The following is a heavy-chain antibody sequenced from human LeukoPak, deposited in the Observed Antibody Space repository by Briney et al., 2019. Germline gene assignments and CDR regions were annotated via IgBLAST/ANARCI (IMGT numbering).Heavy chain of an antibody. CDR2: ISGSGGST. CDR3: ANPHSSSSPFDY. Sequence: GGSLRHSCAASGFTFSSYAMSWVRQAPGKGLEWVSAISGSGGSTYYADSVKGRFTISRDNSKNTLYLQMNSLRAEGTAVYYCANPHSSSSPFDYWGQGTLVTVSS. J-gene: IGHJ4*02. CDR1: GFTFSSYA. V-gene: IGHV3-23*01. D-gene: IGHD6-6*01.